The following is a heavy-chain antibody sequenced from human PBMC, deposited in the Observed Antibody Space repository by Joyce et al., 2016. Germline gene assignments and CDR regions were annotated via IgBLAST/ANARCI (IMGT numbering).Heavy chain of an antibody. V-gene: IGHV4-31*11. CDR3: AREDDIRGADY. J-gene: IGHJ4*02. CDR1: GGSINSGGYY. D-gene: IGHD3-10*01. CDR2: IYNSGST. Sequence: QVQLQESGPGLVKPSQTLSLTCAVSGGSINSGGYYWSWIRQRPGQGLEWCGYIYNSGSTVYKPSLKSRVIISADTSKNQFSLKLSSVTAADTAVYYCAREDDIRGADYWGQGSLVTVSS.